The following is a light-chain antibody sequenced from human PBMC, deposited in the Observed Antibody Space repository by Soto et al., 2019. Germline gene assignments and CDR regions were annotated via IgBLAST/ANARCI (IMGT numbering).Light chain of an antibody. CDR3: QQYGSSPST. Sequence: EIVLTQSPGTLSLSPGERATLSCWASQSISSNYLAWYQQKPGQAPRLLISGSSIRATGIPKRFSGSASGTNFTLTISSLEPEDFAVFYCQQYGSSPSTFGPGTKVDFK. CDR1: QSISSNY. J-gene: IGKJ3*01. CDR2: GSS. V-gene: IGKV3-20*01.